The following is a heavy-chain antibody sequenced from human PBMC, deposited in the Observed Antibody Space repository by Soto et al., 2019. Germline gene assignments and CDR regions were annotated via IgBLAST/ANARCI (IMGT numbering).Heavy chain of an antibody. Sequence: TSETLSLTCAVYGYSIRSSDWWGWIRQPPGKGLEWIGYITHGGSTNYNPSLKRRVTMSVDPSKNQFSLNLTSVTAVDTAVYYCARMAATNFYYYAMDVWGQGTTVTVSS. CDR1: GYSIRSSDW. CDR2: ITHGGST. D-gene: IGHD6-25*01. V-gene: IGHV4-28*01. J-gene: IGHJ6*02. CDR3: ARMAATNFYYYAMDV.